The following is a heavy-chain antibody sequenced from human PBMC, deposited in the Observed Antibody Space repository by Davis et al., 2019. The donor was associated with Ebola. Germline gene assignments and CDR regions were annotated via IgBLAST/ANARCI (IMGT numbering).Heavy chain of an antibody. CDR1: GGTFTSYA. D-gene: IGHD6-19*01. CDR2: INAGNGNT. J-gene: IGHJ4*02. CDR3: ARGLEQWLVYDY. V-gene: IGHV1-3*01. Sequence: ASVKVSCKASGGTFTSYAMHWVRQAPGQRLEWMGWINAGNGNTKYSQKFQGRVTITRDTSASTAYMELSSLRSEDTAVYYCARGLEQWLVYDYWGQGTLVTVSS.